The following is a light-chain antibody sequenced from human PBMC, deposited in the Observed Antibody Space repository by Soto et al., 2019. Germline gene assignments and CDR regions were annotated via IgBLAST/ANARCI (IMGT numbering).Light chain of an antibody. CDR2: GAS. CDR3: QQYNDWILT. Sequence: EIVMTQSPATLSVSPGERATLSCRASQSVDTNLAWYQQKPGQAPRLLIYGASSRATEIPARFSGSGSGTEFTLTISSLQSVDFAVYYCQQYNDWILTFGQGTRVDIK. CDR1: QSVDTN. V-gene: IGKV3-15*01. J-gene: IGKJ1*01.